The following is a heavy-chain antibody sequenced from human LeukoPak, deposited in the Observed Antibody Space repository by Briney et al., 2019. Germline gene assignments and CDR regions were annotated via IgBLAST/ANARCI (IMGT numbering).Heavy chain of an antibody. Sequence: GGSLRLSCAGPGFIFSDYWMSWVRQAPGKGLEWVANINKDGSDEYYVDSVKGRFTISRDNAKNSLYLQMNSLRAEDTAVYYCARDRPARSDYWGQGTLVTVSS. V-gene: IGHV3-7*03. J-gene: IGHJ4*02. CDR1: GFIFSDYW. CDR3: ARDRPARSDY. CDR2: INKDGSDE.